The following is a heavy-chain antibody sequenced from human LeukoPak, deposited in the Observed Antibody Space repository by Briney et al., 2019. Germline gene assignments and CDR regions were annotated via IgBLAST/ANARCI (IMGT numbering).Heavy chain of an antibody. CDR3: ARAGFTFSDYFGSFFDY. CDR1: GFTFSSYW. J-gene: IGHJ4*02. V-gene: IGHV3-7*01. CDR2: IKQDGSEK. Sequence: SGGSLRLSCAASGFTFSSYWMSWVRQAPGKGLEWVANIKQDGSEKYYVESVKGRFTISRGNAKNSLYLQMNSLRAEDTAVYYCARAGFTFSDYFGSFFDYWGQGTLVTVSS. D-gene: IGHD3-10*01.